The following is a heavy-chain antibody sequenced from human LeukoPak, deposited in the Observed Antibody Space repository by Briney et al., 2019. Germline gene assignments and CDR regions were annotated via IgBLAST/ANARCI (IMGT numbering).Heavy chain of an antibody. CDR1: GGSISSGSYY. CDR3: ARASIAAAGTVTNFDY. Sequence: SETLSLTCTVSGGSISSGSYYWSWIRRPAGKGLEWIGRIYTSGSTNYNPSLKSRVTISVDTSKNQFSLKLSSVTAADTAVYYCARASIAAAGTVTNFDYWGQGTLVTVSS. CDR2: IYTSGST. V-gene: IGHV4-61*02. J-gene: IGHJ4*02. D-gene: IGHD6-13*01.